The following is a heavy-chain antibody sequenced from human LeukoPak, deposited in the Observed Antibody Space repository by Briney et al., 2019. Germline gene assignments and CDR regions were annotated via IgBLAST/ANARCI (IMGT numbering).Heavy chain of an antibody. CDR3: AKQSGSYYYDSSGYYFY. Sequence: GGSLRLSCAASGFTFSSFALSWVRQAPGKGLEWVSAISDRGGSTFYADSVKGRFTISRDNSKNMLYLQMSSLRAEDTAVYYCAKQSGSYYYDSSGYYFYWGQGTLVTVSS. J-gene: IGHJ4*02. D-gene: IGHD3-22*01. CDR2: ISDRGGST. CDR1: GFTFSSFA. V-gene: IGHV3-23*01.